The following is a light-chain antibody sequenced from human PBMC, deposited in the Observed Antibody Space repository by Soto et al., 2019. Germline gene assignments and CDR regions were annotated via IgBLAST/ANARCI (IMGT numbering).Light chain of an antibody. Sequence: QSVLTQPPSASGTPGQRVPISCSGSSSNIGTNTVNWYQHLPGTAPKLLIYSNNQRPSGVPDRFSGSTSGTSASLAISGLQSEDEADYYCAAWDDSLNGYVFGTGTKLTVL. J-gene: IGLJ1*01. CDR2: SNN. CDR1: SSNIGTNT. V-gene: IGLV1-44*01. CDR3: AAWDDSLNGYV.